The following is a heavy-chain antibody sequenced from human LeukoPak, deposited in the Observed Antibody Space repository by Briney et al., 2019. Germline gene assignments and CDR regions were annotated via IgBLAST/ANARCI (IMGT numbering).Heavy chain of an antibody. D-gene: IGHD4-11*01. J-gene: IGHJ3*02. CDR3: ARDLSSSSNYVDGTFDI. CDR1: GYSISSGYY. CDR2: IYHSGST. V-gene: IGHV4-38-2*02. Sequence: PSETLSLTCTVSGYSISSGYYWGWIRQPPGKGLELIGSIYHSGSTYYNPSLKSRVTISLGTSKNQFSLKLSSVTAADTAVYYCARDLSSSSNYVDGTFDIWGQGTLVTVSS.